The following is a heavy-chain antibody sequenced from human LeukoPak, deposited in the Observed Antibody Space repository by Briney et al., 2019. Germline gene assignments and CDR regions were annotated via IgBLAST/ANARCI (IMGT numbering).Heavy chain of an antibody. CDR1: GDSISSGDYY. J-gene: IGHJ6*03. CDR2: ISSSGST. V-gene: IGHV4-61*02. D-gene: IGHD5-12*01. Sequence: SQTLSLTCTVSGDSISSGDYYWSWIRQPAGKGLEWIGRISSSGSTNYNPSLKSRVTISVDTSKNQFSLKLSSVTAADTAVYYCARERPGWLRNPPPYYYYYYMDVWGKGTTVTVSS. CDR3: ARERPGWLRNPPPYYYYYYMDV.